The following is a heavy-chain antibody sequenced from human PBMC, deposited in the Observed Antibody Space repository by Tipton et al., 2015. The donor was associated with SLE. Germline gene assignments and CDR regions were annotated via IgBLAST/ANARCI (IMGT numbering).Heavy chain of an antibody. CDR1: GFTFGDYA. Sequence: SLRLSCTASGFTFGDYAMSWVRQAPGKGLEWVGFIRSKAYGGTTEYAASVKGRFTISRDDSKSIAYLQMNSLKTEDTAVYYCTRDRTPGIAAAGTRYFQHWGQGTLVTVSS. V-gene: IGHV3-49*04. J-gene: IGHJ1*01. CDR2: IRSKAYGGTT. D-gene: IGHD6-13*01. CDR3: TRDRTPGIAAAGTRYFQH.